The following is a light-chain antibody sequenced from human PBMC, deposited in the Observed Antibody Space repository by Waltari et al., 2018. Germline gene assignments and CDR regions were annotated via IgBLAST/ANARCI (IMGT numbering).Light chain of an antibody. J-gene: IGLJ3*02. V-gene: IGLV1-51*01. Sequence: QSVLTQPPSISAAPGQRVTISCSGSSSNFWSEPVSWYLQPPGTAPKVLIFDHNKRPSGIPDRIPASKSGTAATLDIPGLQTGDEAVYYCGGWDSSLRAGVFGGGTKVTV. CDR1: SSNFWSEP. CDR3: GGWDSSLRAGV. CDR2: DHN.